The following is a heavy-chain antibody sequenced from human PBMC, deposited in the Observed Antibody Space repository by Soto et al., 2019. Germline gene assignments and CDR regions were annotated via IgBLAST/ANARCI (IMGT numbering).Heavy chain of an antibody. D-gene: IGHD3-22*01. Sequence: QVQLQQWGAGLLKPSETLSLTCAVYGGSFSGYYWSWIRQPPGKGLEWIGEINHSGSTNYNPSLRGRITISVDTSKNQFSLKLGSVTAADSAVYYCARQDRSITMIVVVRGPFDYWGQGTLVTVSS. CDR3: ARQDRSITMIVVVRGPFDY. J-gene: IGHJ4*02. CDR1: GGSFSGYY. V-gene: IGHV4-34*01. CDR2: INHSGST.